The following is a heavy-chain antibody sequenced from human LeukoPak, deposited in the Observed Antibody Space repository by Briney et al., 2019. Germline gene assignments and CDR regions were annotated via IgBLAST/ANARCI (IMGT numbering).Heavy chain of an antibody. V-gene: IGHV4-39*07. CDR2: IDDSGTT. J-gene: IGHJ6*03. CDR3: ARGTSYMDV. D-gene: IGHD3/OR15-3a*01. Sequence: PSETLSLTCSVSGGSISARRYNWGWIRQPPGQGLEWIGNIDDSGTTHYFPSLKSRVTISRDTPNNQFSLKLSSVTAADTAMYYCARGTSYMDVWGKGTTVTVSS. CDR1: GGSISARRYN.